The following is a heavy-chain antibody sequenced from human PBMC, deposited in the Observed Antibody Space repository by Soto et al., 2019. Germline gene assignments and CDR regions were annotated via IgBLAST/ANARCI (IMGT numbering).Heavy chain of an antibody. D-gene: IGHD2-21*02. CDR3: ARAASYCGGDCYPNWFDP. CDR2: ISSSSSYI. J-gene: IGHJ5*02. V-gene: IGHV3-21*01. CDR1: GFTFSSYS. Sequence: PGGSLRLSCAASGFTFSSYSMNWVRQAPGKGLEWVSSISSSSSYIYYADSVKGRFTISRDNAKNSLYLQMNSLRAEDTAVYYCARAASYCGGDCYPNWFDPWGQGTLVTVSS.